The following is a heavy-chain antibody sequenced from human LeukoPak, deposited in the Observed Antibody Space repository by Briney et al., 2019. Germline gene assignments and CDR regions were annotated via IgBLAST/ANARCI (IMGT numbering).Heavy chain of an antibody. D-gene: IGHD2-15*01. CDR2: ITSNEDST. Sequence: GGSLRLSCSVFGSTFSSYAMHWVRQAPGKGLEHVSAITSNEDSTYYADSVKGRFIISRDNSKNTLYLQMSSLRAEDTAVYYCAGSYRPDYYYYYGMDVWGQGTTVTVSS. V-gene: IGHV3-64D*06. CDR1: GSTFSSYA. CDR3: AGSYRPDYYYYYGMDV. J-gene: IGHJ6*02.